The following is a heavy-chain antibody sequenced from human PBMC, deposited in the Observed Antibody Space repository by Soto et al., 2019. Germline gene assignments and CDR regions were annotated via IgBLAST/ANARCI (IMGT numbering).Heavy chain of an antibody. CDR3: ARDRVSSSWYTHYYYYGMDV. CDR2: ISSSGSTI. V-gene: IGHV3-48*03. CDR1: GCTFSSYE. Sequence: EVQLVESGGGLVQPGGSLRLSCAASGCTFSSYEMNWVRQAPGKGLEWVSYISSSGSTIYYADSVKGRFTISRDNAKNSLYLQMNSLRAEDTAVYYCARDRVSSSWYTHYYYYGMDVWGQGTTVTVSS. D-gene: IGHD6-13*01. J-gene: IGHJ6*02.